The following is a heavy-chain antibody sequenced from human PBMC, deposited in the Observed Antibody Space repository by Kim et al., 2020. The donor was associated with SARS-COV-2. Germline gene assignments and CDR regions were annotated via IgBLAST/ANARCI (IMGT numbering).Heavy chain of an antibody. CDR3: ARAGPMVRGVISPYYYYGMDV. CDR1: GGTFSSYA. V-gene: IGHV1-69*13. D-gene: IGHD3-10*01. J-gene: IGHJ6*02. Sequence: SVKVSCKASGGTFSSYAISWVRQAPGQGLEWMGGIIPIFGTANYAQKFQGRVTITADESTSTAYMELSSLRSEDTAVYYCARAGPMVRGVISPYYYYGMDVWGQGTTVTVSS. CDR2: IIPIFGTA.